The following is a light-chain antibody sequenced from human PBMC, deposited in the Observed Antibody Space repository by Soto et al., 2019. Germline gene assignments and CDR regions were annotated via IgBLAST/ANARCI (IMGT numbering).Light chain of an antibody. CDR3: QQYGSSPTWT. CDR2: GAS. CDR1: QSVRSSF. V-gene: IGKV3-20*01. Sequence: EIVLTQSPGTLSLSPGERATLSCRASQSVRSSFLAWYQQKPGQAPRLLFYGASNRANGIPDRFSGSGSGTDLTLTISRLEPEDFAVYDCQQYGSSPTWTFGQGTKVDIK. J-gene: IGKJ1*01.